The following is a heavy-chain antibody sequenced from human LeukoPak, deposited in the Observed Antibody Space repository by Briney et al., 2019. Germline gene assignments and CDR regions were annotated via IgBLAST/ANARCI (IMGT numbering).Heavy chain of an antibody. J-gene: IGHJ2*01. Sequence: GGSLRLSCAASGFTVSRNYMTGVRQAPGKGLEWVSVIYSGGSTYYADSVKGRFTISRDNSKNTLYLQMNSLRAEDTAVHYCARVRGAVAGPRDLWGRGTLATVSS. CDR3: ARVRGAVAGPRDL. CDR1: GFTVSRNY. CDR2: IYSGGST. D-gene: IGHD6-19*01. V-gene: IGHV3-53*01.